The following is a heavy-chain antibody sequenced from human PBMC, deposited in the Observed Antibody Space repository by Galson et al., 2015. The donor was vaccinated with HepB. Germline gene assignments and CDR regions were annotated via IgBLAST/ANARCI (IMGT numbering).Heavy chain of an antibody. V-gene: IGHV3-48*02. J-gene: IGHJ6*02. Sequence: SLRLSCAASGFTFSTYSMNWVRQAPGKGLEWISYISRSSSNRYYADSVNGRFTISRDDAKNSLYLQMNSLRDEDTAVYYCTRDRYCTSTTCSGYHYGMDVWGQGTTVTVSS. D-gene: IGHD2-2*01. CDR3: TRDRYCTSTTCSGYHYGMDV. CDR2: ISRSSSNR. CDR1: GFTFSTYS.